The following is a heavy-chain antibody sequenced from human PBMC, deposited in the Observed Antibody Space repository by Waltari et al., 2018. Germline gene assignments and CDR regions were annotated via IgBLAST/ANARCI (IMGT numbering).Heavy chain of an antibody. CDR3: ARGGNGYSYGYGDY. D-gene: IGHD5-18*01. V-gene: IGHV4-34*01. CDR2: INHSGST. J-gene: IGHJ4*02. CDR1: GGSFSGYY. Sequence: QVQLQQWGAGLLKPSETLSLTCAVYGGSFSGYYWSWIRQPPGKGLEWIGEINHSGSTKDNPSLKRRVTISVDTSKNQFSLKLSSVTAADTAVYYCARGGNGYSYGYGDYWGQGTLVTVSS.